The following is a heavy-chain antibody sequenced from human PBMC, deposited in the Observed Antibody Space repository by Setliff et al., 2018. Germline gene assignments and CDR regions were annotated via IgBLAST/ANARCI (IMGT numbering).Heavy chain of an antibody. Sequence: SETLSLTCTVSGYSISSGYIWGWIRQPPGQGLEWVGNIGHTGSINYNPSLKSRLTISRDTSKNQVSLKLNSVTATDTAVYYCARDLGHGGDSDYWGQGILVTVSS. D-gene: IGHD2-21*02. J-gene: IGHJ4*02. CDR1: GYSISSGYI. CDR3: ARDLGHGGDSDY. CDR2: IGHTGSI. V-gene: IGHV4-38-2*02.